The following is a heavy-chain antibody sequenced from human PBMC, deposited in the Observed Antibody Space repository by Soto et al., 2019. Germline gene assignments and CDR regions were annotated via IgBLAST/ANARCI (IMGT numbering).Heavy chain of an antibody. D-gene: IGHD6-19*01. CDR3: TTEIAVAGPGVY. V-gene: IGHV3-15*01. CDR2: IKSKTDGGTT. Sequence: GGSLRLSCAASGFTFSNARMSWVRQAPGKGLEWVGRIKSKTDGGTTDYAAPVKGRFTISRDDSKNTLYLQMNSLKTEDTAVYYCTTEIAVAGPGVYWGQGTLVTVSS. J-gene: IGHJ4*02. CDR1: GFTFSNAR.